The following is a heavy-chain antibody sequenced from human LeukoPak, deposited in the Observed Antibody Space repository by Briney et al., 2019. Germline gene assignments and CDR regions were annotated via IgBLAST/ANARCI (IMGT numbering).Heavy chain of an antibody. V-gene: IGHV4-34*01. CDR1: GGSFSGYY. J-gene: IGHJ4*02. D-gene: IGHD3-22*01. CDR2: INHSGST. CDR3: ARGLISRCGYPLFGY. Sequence: SETLSLTCAVYGGSFSGYYWSWLRQPPGKGLEWIGEINHSGSTNYNPSLKSRVTISVDTSKNQFSLKLSSVTAADTAVYYCARGLISRCGYPLFGYWGQGTLVTVSS.